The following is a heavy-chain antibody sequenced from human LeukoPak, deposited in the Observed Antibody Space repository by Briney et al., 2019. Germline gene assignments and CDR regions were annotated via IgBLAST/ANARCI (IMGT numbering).Heavy chain of an antibody. V-gene: IGHV1-18*01. Sequence: ASVTVSFKASGYTFTNFGIRWVRQAPGQGLAWMGWSSAYNGNTNYAQKFQGRVTMTTDTSTSTAYMEVRSLRSDDTAVYYCTRDLGVDTTMIFFDYWGQGSLVTVSS. CDR1: GYTFTNFG. CDR2: SSAYNGNT. CDR3: TRDLGVDTTMIFFDY. D-gene: IGHD5-18*01. J-gene: IGHJ4*02.